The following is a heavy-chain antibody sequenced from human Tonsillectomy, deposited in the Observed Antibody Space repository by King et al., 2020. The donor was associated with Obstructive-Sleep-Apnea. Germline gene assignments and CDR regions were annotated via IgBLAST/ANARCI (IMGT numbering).Heavy chain of an antibody. V-gene: IGHV3-53*04. J-gene: IGHJ6*02. CDR3: ARDYPPYGXSTYYYYGMDV. CDR1: GFTVSSNY. CDR2: IYSGGST. Sequence: VQLVESGGGLVQPGGSLRLSCAASGFTVSSNYMSWVRQAPGKGLEWVSVIYSGGSTYYADSVKGRFTISRHNSKNTLYLQMNSLRAEDTAVYYCARDYPPYGXSTYYYYGMDVWXQGTTVTVSS. D-gene: IGHD4-17*01.